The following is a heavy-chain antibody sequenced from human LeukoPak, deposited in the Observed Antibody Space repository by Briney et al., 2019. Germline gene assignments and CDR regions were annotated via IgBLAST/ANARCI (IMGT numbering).Heavy chain of an antibody. Sequence: SETLSLTCTVSGDSISNYYWSWIRQPAGKGLEWIGRIYTSGSTNYNPSLKSRVTISVDTSKNQFSLKLSSVTAADTAVYYCARGGHYYGSGSYYKKGIDYWGQGTLVTVSS. V-gene: IGHV4-4*07. D-gene: IGHD3-10*01. J-gene: IGHJ4*02. CDR1: GDSISNYY. CDR2: IYTSGST. CDR3: ARGGHYYGSGSYYKKGIDY.